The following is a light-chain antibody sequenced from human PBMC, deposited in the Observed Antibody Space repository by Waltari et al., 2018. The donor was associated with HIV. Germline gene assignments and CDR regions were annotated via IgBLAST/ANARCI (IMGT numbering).Light chain of an antibody. Sequence: EIVLTQSPATLSLSPWERATLSCRASQSVGISLAWYQHTRGQAPRLLIYDTSIRATGIPARFSGSGFGTDFTLTISSLETEDFAVYYCQQRSDWPHLTFGGGTKVEI. J-gene: IGKJ4*01. CDR1: QSVGIS. CDR2: DTS. CDR3: QQRSDWPHLT. V-gene: IGKV3-11*01.